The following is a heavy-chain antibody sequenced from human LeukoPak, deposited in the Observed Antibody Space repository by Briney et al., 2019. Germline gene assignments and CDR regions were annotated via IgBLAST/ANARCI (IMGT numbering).Heavy chain of an antibody. Sequence: ASVKVSCKASGYTFTSYYMHWVRQAPGQGPEWMGWINPKSGDTQYGQKYQGRVTMTRDTSISTASMELSRLTSDDTAVYFCARGQYYGDITFPLHYWGQGTLVTVSS. CDR2: INPKSGDT. CDR3: ARGQYYGDITFPLHY. V-gene: IGHV1-2*02. D-gene: IGHD4-17*01. J-gene: IGHJ4*02. CDR1: GYTFTSYY.